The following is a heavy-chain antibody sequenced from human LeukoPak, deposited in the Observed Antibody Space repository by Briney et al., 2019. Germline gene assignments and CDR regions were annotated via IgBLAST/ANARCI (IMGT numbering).Heavy chain of an antibody. CDR2: ISGGGGST. Sequence: GGSLRLSCAASGFTFTSYSMNWVRQAPGKGLEWVSTISGGGGSTYYADSVKGRFPISRDNSKNTLYLQVNSLRAEDTAVYYCAKGGKWDVTPFDYWGQGTLVTVSS. V-gene: IGHV3-23*01. CDR3: AKGGKWDVTPFDY. D-gene: IGHD1-26*01. CDR1: GFTFTSYS. J-gene: IGHJ4*02.